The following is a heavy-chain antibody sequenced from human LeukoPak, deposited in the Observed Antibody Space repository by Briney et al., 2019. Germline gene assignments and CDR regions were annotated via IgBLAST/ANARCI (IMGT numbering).Heavy chain of an antibody. CDR2: IRYDERER. D-gene: IGHD6-19*01. CDR1: GFSFITYG. Sequence: GGSLRLSCAAAGFSFITYGLHWVRQAPGKGLEWVAFIRYDERERYYADSVKGRFTISRDNSKNTLYLQMNSLRNEDTAVYYCAKALEGPSGWSGEDYDFWGQGTLVTVSS. CDR3: AKALEGPSGWSGEDYDF. J-gene: IGHJ4*02. V-gene: IGHV3-30*02.